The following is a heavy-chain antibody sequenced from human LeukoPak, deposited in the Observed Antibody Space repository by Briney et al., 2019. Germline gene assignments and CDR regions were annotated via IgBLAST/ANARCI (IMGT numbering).Heavy chain of an antibody. J-gene: IGHJ3*02. CDR3: AKDLPPSGIAAAARPDAFDI. V-gene: IGHV3-33*06. Sequence: GGSLRLSCAASGFSFSSYGMHWVRQAPGKGLEWVAVIWYDGSIKYYGDSVKGRFTISRDNSKNTLYLQMNSLSAEDTAVYYCAKDLPPSGIAAAARPDAFDIWGQGTMVTVSS. CDR1: GFSFSSYG. CDR2: IWYDGSIK. D-gene: IGHD6-13*01.